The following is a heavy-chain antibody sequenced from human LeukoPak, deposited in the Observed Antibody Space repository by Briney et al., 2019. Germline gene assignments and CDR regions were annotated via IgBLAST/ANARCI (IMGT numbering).Heavy chain of an antibody. J-gene: IGHJ4*02. D-gene: IGHD6-19*01. CDR3: ARGTHTYSSGWYDY. CDR2: ISYDGSNK. CDR1: GFTFSSYG. Sequence: GGSLRLSCAASGFTFSSYGMHWVRQAPGKGLEWVAVISYDGSNKYYADSVKGRFTISRDNSKNTLYLQMNSLRAEDTAVYYCARGTHTYSSGWYDYWGQGTLVTVSS. V-gene: IGHV3-30*19.